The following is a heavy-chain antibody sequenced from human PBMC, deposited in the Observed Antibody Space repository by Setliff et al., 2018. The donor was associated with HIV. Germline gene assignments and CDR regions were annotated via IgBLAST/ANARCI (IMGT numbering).Heavy chain of an antibody. D-gene: IGHD6-6*01. CDR2: IYHSGST. CDR3: ARLSSYRSSSYYFYY. Sequence: SETLSLTCSVSGDSISDTTYYWGWIRQPPGKGLEWIGNIYHSGSTLYKPSLKSRVTMSVDTSKNQFSLKLNSVTAADTAVYHCARLSSYRSSSYYFYYWGQGALVTVSS. J-gene: IGHJ4*02. CDR1: GDSISDTTYY. V-gene: IGHV4-39*01.